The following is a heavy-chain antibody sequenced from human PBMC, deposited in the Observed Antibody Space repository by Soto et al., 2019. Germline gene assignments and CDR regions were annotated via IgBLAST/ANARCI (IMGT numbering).Heavy chain of an antibody. D-gene: IGHD3-22*01. Sequence: SETLSLTCTVSGGSVSSGSYYWSWIRQPPGKGLEWIGYIYYSGSTNYNPSLKSRVTISVDTSKNQFSLKLSSVTAADTAVYYCARGPAYYDSPLGSDYWGQGTLVTVSS. V-gene: IGHV4-61*01. J-gene: IGHJ4*02. CDR1: GGSVSSGSYY. CDR2: IYYSGST. CDR3: ARGPAYYDSPLGSDY.